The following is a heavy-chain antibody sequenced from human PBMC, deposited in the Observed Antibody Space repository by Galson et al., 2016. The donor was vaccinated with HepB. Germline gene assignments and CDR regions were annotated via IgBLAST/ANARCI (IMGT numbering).Heavy chain of an antibody. CDR3: ANLRGGYSGPRYYDYYDGMDV. D-gene: IGHD5-12*01. J-gene: IGHJ6*02. V-gene: IGHV3-23*01. Sequence: SLRLSCAASGFAFSSYAMSWVRQAPGKGLEWVSAISDRGRTAYYTDSVKGRFTISRDNSRNTLHLQMNSLTAEDTAIYYCANLRGGYSGPRYYDYYDGMDVWGQGTTVTVSS. CDR2: ISDRGRTA. CDR1: GFAFSSYA.